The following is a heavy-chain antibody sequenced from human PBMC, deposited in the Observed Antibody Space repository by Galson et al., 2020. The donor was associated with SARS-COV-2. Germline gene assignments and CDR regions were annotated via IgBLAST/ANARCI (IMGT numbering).Heavy chain of an antibody. D-gene: IGHD5-12*01. V-gene: IGHV1-69*13. CDR1: GDTGSNYA. CDR2: IIPLFGTT. Sequence: SVKVSCKAVGDTGSNYAISWVRQAPGQGLEWMGGIIPLFGTTDYAQKFQNRITITLDESTRTAYMELSGLTSEDTAEYYCARGGGYGDSWLAPWGQGTLVAVSS. J-gene: IGHJ5*02. CDR3: ARGGGYGDSWLAP.